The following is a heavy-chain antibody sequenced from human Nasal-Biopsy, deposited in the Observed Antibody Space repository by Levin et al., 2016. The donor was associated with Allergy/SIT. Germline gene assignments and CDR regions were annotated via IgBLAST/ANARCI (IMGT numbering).Heavy chain of an antibody. J-gene: IGHJ4*02. CDR1: GYTFTSYG. D-gene: IGHD1-26*01. Sequence: DSVKVSCKASGYTFTSYGINWVRQAPGQGLQWMGWIRVHDGDTEYAQNVQDRLIMTTDKSTSTAFMELRSLGFDDSALYYCARRGAPGSFTIDYWGQGTLVTVSS. V-gene: IGHV1-18*01. CDR2: IRVHDGDT. CDR3: ARRGAPGSFTIDY.